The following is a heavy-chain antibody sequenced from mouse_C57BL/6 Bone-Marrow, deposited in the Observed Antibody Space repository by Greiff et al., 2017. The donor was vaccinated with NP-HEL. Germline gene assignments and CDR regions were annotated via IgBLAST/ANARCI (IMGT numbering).Heavy chain of an antibody. J-gene: IGHJ4*01. V-gene: IGHV1-81*01. CDR2: IYPRSGNT. CDR3: ARSCRPLPSGDY. Sequence: QVQLKQSGAELARPGASVKLSCKASGYTFTSYGISWVKQRTGQGLEWIGEIYPRSGNTYYNEKFKGKATLTVDTSSSTAYMELHSLTSEDSAVYFCARSCRPLPSGDYWGQGTSVTVSS. D-gene: IGHD3-1*01. CDR1: GYTFTSYG.